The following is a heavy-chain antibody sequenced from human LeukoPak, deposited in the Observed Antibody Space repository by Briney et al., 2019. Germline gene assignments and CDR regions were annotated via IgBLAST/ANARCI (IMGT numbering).Heavy chain of an antibody. CDR1: GFTFSSYA. CDR2: ISYDGSNK. CDR3: TRDQRSSGWYADYDY. D-gene: IGHD6-19*01. J-gene: IGHJ4*02. V-gene: IGHV3-30-3*01. Sequence: PGGSLRLSCAASGFTFSSYAMHWVRQAPGKGLEWVAVISYDGSNKYYADSVKGRFTISRDNSKNTLYLQMNSLKTEDTAVYYCTRDQRSSGWYADYDYWGQGTLVTVSS.